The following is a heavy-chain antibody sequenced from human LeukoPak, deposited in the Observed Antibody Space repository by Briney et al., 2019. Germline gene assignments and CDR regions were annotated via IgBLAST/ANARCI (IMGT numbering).Heavy chain of an antibody. Sequence: GGSLRLSCAASGFTVSSNYMSWVRQAPGKGLEWVSVIYSGASTYYADSVKGRFTISRDNSKNTLYLQMNSLRAEDTAVYYCGRLEKDIVLMVYADWYFDLWGRGTLVTVSS. CDR1: GFTVSSNY. CDR2: IYSGAST. V-gene: IGHV3-53*01. CDR3: GRLEKDIVLMVYADWYFDL. J-gene: IGHJ2*01. D-gene: IGHD2-8*01.